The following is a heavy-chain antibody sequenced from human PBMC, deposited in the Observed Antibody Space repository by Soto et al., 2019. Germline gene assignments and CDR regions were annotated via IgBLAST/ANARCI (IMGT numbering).Heavy chain of an antibody. J-gene: IGHJ4*02. Sequence: GGSLRLSCAASGFLFSGYWMTWVRQAPGKGLEWVANIKQDVSEIYYVDSVRGRFTISRDNAKSSLYLQMNSLRAEDTAVYYCARDWNGYRDYWGQGTLVTVSS. V-gene: IGHV3-7*05. CDR2: IKQDVSEI. CDR3: ARDWNGYRDY. CDR1: GFLFSGYW. D-gene: IGHD5-12*01.